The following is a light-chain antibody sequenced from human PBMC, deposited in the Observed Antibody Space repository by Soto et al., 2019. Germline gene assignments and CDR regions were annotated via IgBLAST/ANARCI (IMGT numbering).Light chain of an antibody. CDR1: QSLLYSNGYNY. V-gene: IGKV2-28*01. J-gene: IGKJ1*01. CDR2: LGS. Sequence: DVVMTQSPLSLPVTPGEPASISCRSSQSLLYSNGYNYLDWYLQKPGQSPQLLIYLGSNRASGVPHRYSGSGSGTDFTLKISRVEGEDVGIYYCMQALQSRTFGQGTKVEIK. CDR3: MQALQSRT.